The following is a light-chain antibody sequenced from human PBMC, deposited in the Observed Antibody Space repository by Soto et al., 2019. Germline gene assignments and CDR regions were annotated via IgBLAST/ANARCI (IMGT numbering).Light chain of an antibody. CDR1: QGISSY. J-gene: IGKJ3*01. Sequence: AIRMTQSPSSLSASTVDRVTITCRASQGISSYLAWYQQKPGKAPKLLIYAASTLQSGVPSRFSGSGSGTDFTLTISCLQSEDFATYYCQQYYSYPPTFGPGTKVDIK. CDR2: AAS. V-gene: IGKV1-8*01. CDR3: QQYYSYPPT.